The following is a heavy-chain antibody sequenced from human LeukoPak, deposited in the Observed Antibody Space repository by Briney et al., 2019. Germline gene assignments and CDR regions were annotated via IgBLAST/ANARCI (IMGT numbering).Heavy chain of an antibody. Sequence: PGGSLRLSCAASGFTFSSYAMSWVRQAPGKGLEWVSAISGSGGSTYYADSVKGRFTISRDNSKNTLFLQMNNLRAEDAAVYYCAKDVYSSSQTQIDYWGQGTLVTVSS. CDR2: ISGSGGST. D-gene: IGHD6-13*01. CDR3: AKDVYSSSQTQIDY. CDR1: GFTFSSYA. V-gene: IGHV3-23*01. J-gene: IGHJ4*02.